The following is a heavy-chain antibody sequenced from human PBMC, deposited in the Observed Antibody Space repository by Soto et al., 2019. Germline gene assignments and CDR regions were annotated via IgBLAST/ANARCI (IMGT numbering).Heavy chain of an antibody. CDR1: GGSISSSSYY. V-gene: IGHV4-39*01. CDR3: ARQSRITGTTLFDY. Sequence: SETLSLTCTVSGGSISSSSYYRGWNRQPPGKGLEWIGSIYYSGSTYYNPSLKSRVTISVDTSKNQFSLKLSSVTAADTVFYYCARQSRITGTTLFDYWGQGTLVTVS. CDR2: IYYSGST. D-gene: IGHD1-7*01. J-gene: IGHJ4*02.